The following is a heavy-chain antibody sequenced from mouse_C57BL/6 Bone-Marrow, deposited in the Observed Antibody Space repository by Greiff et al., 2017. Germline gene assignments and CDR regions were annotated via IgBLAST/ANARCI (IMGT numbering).Heavy chain of an antibody. J-gene: IGHJ2*01. D-gene: IGHD1-1*01. V-gene: IGHV1-9*01. CDR2: ILPGSGST. Sequence: VQLQQSGAELMKPGASVKLSCKATGYTFTGYWIEWVKQRPGHGLEWIGEILPGSGSTNHNEKFKGKAAFTADTSSNTAYMQLSSQTTADSAIYNCARRAIRYYFDYWGQGTTLTVSS. CDR3: ARRAIRYYFDY. CDR1: GYTFTGYW.